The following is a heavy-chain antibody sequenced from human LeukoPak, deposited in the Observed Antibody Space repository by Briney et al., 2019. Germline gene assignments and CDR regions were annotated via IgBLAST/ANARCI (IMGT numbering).Heavy chain of an antibody. Sequence: GGSLRLSCVGSGFTFSSYAMNWVRRAPGKGLEWVSSISSNNNIYYADSVKGRFTISRDNAKNSLSLQMNSLRGEDTAVYYCGREDCNNVRCYGASDAWGQGTLVTVSS. D-gene: IGHD2-2*01. J-gene: IGHJ5*02. CDR2: ISSNNNI. CDR1: GFTFSSYA. CDR3: GREDCNNVRCYGASDA. V-gene: IGHV3-69-1*01.